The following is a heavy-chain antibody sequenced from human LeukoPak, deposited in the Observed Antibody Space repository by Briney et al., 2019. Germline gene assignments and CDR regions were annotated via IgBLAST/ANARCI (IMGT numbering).Heavy chain of an antibody. Sequence: SETLSLTCTISGGSISSYYWSWIRQPAGKGLEWIGRIYTSGSTNYNPSLKSRVTMSVDTSKNQFSLKLSSVTAADTAVYYCARVSDYSSTWYGDWFDPWGQGTLVTVSS. CDR1: GGSISSYY. CDR2: IYTSGST. CDR3: ARVSDYSSTWYGDWFDP. D-gene: IGHD6-13*01. V-gene: IGHV4-4*07. J-gene: IGHJ5*02.